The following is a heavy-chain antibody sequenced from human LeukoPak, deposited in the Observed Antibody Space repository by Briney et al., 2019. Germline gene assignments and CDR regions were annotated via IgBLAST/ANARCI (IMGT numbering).Heavy chain of an antibody. CDR1: GFTFSSYS. CDR3: GRDLGGRDGGGGAFDI. V-gene: IGHV3-21*01. J-gene: IGHJ3*02. CDR2: ISSSSSYI. Sequence: GGSLRLSCAASGFTFSSYSMNWVRQAPGKGLEWVSSISSSSSYIYCADSVKGRFTISRDNARNSLYLQMNSLRAEDTAVYYCGRDLGGRDGGGGAFDIWGQGTMATVSS. D-gene: IGHD1-26*01.